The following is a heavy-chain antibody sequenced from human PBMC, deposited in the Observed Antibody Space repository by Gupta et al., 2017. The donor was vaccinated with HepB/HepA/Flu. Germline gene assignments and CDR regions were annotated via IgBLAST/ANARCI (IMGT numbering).Heavy chain of an antibody. CDR1: GFTFSTHS. Sequence: EVQLVESGGGLVKPGGSLRLSCAPSGFTFSTHSMNWVRQAPGKGLEWVSSISFRSNYIYYSDSVKGRFTISRDNAKNSLYLQLNSLRAEDTALYYCARDIIVVPAAKSAFDIWGQGTMVTVSS. CDR3: ARDIIVVPAAKSAFDI. V-gene: IGHV3-21*01. D-gene: IGHD2-2*01. CDR2: ISFRSNYI. J-gene: IGHJ3*02.